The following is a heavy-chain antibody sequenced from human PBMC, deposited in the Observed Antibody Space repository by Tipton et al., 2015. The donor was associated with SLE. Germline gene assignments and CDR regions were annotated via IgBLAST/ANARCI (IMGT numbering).Heavy chain of an antibody. J-gene: IGHJ1*01. V-gene: IGHV3-NL1*01. D-gene: IGHD3-22*01. Sequence: SLRLSCAASGFTFSSYGMNWVRQAPGKGLEWVSVISPGGSTTYYAESVKGRFTVSRDNSKNTLYLQMNSLGAEDTAVYYCAKGPQGSITMIVITSAEYFQHWGQGTLVTVSS. CDR3: AKGPQGSITMIVITSAEYFQH. CDR1: GFTFSSYG. CDR2: ISPGGSTT.